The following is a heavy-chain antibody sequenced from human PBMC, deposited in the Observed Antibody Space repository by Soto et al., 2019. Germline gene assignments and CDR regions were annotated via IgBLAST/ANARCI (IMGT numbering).Heavy chain of an antibody. Sequence: QITLNESGPTQVKPRQTLTLTCTFSGFSLTTSGVGVGWFRQSPGKAPAWLALIYWDDDKRYSPSLKSRLTITKDTSKNQVVLTMADLDPADTATYYCAHRVLRTVFGLVTTTAIYFDFWGQGTPVAVSS. V-gene: IGHV2-5*02. CDR1: GFSLTTSGVG. CDR2: IYWDDDK. D-gene: IGHD3-3*01. CDR3: AHRVLRTVFGLVTTTAIYFDF. J-gene: IGHJ4*02.